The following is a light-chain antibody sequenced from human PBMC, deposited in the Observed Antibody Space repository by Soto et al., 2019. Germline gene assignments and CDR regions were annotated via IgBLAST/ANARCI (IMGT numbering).Light chain of an antibody. CDR2: EVS. CDR1: SSDVGGYNY. V-gene: IGLV2-8*01. Sequence: QSALTQPPSASGSPGQSVTISCTGTSSDVGGYNYVSWYQQHPGKAPKLLISEVSKRPSGVPDRFSGSKSGNTASLTVSGLQAEDEDDYYCSSFAVNNNFVFGGGTKVTVL. CDR3: SSFAVNNNFV. J-gene: IGLJ2*01.